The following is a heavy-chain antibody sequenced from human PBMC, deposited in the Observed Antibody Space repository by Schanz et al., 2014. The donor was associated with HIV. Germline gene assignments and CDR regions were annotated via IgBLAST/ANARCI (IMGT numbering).Heavy chain of an antibody. CDR3: AKDGFAEQQLSGNDY. CDR1: GFTFSSYG. J-gene: IGHJ4*02. V-gene: IGHV3-30*18. CDR2: ISYDGSKE. Sequence: VQLVESGGGLVKRGGSLRLSCAASGFTFSSYGMHWVRQAPGKGLEWVAVISYDGSKEYYVDSVKGRFTISRENSKNTLYLQMNSLRTEDTAVYYCAKDGFAEQQLSGNDYWGQGTLVIVSS. D-gene: IGHD6-13*01.